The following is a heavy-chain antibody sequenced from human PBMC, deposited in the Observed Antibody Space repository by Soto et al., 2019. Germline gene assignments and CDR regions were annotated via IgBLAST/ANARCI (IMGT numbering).Heavy chain of an antibody. CDR2: IESSTEGGTT. V-gene: IGHV3-15*04. J-gene: IGHJ4*02. D-gene: IGHD2-2*01. Sequence: PGGSLRLSCAASGFTFSNAWMSWVRQAPGKGLEWVGRIESSTEGGTTGYAAPVKGRFTISRDDSKTTLFLQMNDLKTEDAAVYYCTASLGYCSSTRCYRFGDYWGQGALVTVPQ. CDR1: GFTFSNAW. CDR3: TASLGYCSSTRCYRFGDY.